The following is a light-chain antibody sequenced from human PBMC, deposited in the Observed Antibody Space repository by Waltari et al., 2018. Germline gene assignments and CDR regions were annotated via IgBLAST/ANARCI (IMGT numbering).Light chain of an antibody. CDR3: CSYAGSSIWV. V-gene: IGLV2-23*01. CDR2: EDS. J-gene: IGLJ3*02. CDR1: SSDVGRYNL. Sequence: QSALTQPASVSGSPGQSITISCTGPSSDVGRYNLVSWYQQHPGKAPKLMIYEDSKRPSGVSNRFSGSKSGNTASLTISGLQAEDEANYYCCSYAGSSIWVFGGGTELTVL.